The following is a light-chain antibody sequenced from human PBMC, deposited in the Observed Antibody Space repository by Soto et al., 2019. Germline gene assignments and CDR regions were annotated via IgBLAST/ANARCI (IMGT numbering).Light chain of an antibody. Sequence: QSVLTQPPSASGTPGQRVTISCSGSSSNIGSNSVNWYHHLPGTAPRLLMYTNDQRPSGVPDRFSGSKSGTSVSLAISGLQSEDEADYYCAAWDDSLNGLVFGGGTKLTVL. V-gene: IGLV1-44*01. CDR1: SSNIGSNS. CDR3: AAWDDSLNGLV. CDR2: TND. J-gene: IGLJ2*01.